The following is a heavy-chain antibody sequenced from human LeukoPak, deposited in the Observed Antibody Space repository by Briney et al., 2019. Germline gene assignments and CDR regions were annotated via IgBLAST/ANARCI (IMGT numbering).Heavy chain of an antibody. D-gene: IGHD2-21*02. Sequence: PGGSLRLSCAASGFTFSSYGMHWVRQAPGKGLEWVAVISYDGGNKYSADSVKGRFTISRDNSKNTLYLQMNSLRAEDTAVYYCAKGPYCGGDCYFPDYWGQGTLVTVSS. CDR2: ISYDGGNK. J-gene: IGHJ4*02. V-gene: IGHV3-30*18. CDR1: GFTFSSYG. CDR3: AKGPYCGGDCYFPDY.